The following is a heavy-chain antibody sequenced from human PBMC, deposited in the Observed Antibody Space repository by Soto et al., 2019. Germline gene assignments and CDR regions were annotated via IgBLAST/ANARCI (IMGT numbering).Heavy chain of an antibody. J-gene: IGHJ4*02. CDR1: GGSISSGDYY. CDR3: SRDARLLREYYFDY. CDR2: IYYSGST. V-gene: IGHV4-30-4*01. Sequence: SETLSLTCTVSGGSISSGDYYWSWIRQPPGKGLEWIGYIYYSGSTYYNPSLKSRVTISVDTSKNQFSLKLSSVTAADTAVYYCSRDARLLREYYFDYWGQGTLVTVSS. D-gene: IGHD4-17*01.